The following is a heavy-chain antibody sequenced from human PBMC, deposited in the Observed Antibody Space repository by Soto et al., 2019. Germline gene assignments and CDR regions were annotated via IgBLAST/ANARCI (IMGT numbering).Heavy chain of an antibody. CDR2: ISGSGGST. D-gene: IGHD3-22*01. CDR1: GFTFSSYA. CDR3: LKGLDSSGSLTNY. Sequence: PGGSLRLSCAASGFTFSSYAMSWVRQAPGKGLEWVSAISGSGGSTYYADSVKGRFTISRDNSKNTLYLQMNSLRAEDTAVYYCLKGLDSSGSLTNYWGQGNLVTVSS. J-gene: IGHJ4*02. V-gene: IGHV3-23*01.